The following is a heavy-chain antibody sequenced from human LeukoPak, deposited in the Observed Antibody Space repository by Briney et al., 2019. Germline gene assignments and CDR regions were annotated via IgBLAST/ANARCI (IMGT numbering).Heavy chain of an antibody. CDR2: ITRDSSSI. Sequence: GGSLRLSCAASGFTFNIYNMNWVRQAPGKGLEWVSYITRDSSSIYYGDSVKGRFTISRDNAKNSLYLQMNSLRAEDTALYYCAKDMGYGSGYLFDYWGQGTLVTVSS. CDR3: AKDMGYGSGYLFDY. CDR1: GFTFNIYN. J-gene: IGHJ4*02. V-gene: IGHV3-48*01. D-gene: IGHD3-10*01.